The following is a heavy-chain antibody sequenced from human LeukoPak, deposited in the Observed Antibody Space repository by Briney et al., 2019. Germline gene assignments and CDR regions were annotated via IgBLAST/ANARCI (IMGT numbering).Heavy chain of an antibody. CDR2: FDPEDGET. CDR3: ASILRDYGGNSFDI. Sequence: EASVKVSCKVSGYTLTELSMHWVRQAPGKGLEWMGGFDPEDGETIYAQKFQGRVTMTEDTSTDTAYMELSSLRSEDTAVYYCASILRDYGGNSFDIWGQGTMVTVSS. CDR1: GYTLTELS. V-gene: IGHV1-24*01. D-gene: IGHD4-23*01. J-gene: IGHJ3*02.